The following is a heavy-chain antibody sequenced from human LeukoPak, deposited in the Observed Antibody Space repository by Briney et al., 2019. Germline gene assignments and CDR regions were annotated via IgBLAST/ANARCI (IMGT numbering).Heavy chain of an antibody. CDR3: ARATAGIDY. Sequence: SETLSLTCTVSGNSISSGYYWGWIRQPPGKGLEWIGSIYYSGSTNYNPSLKSRVTISVDTSKNQFSLKLNSVTAADTAVYYCARATAGIDYWGQGTLVTVSS. V-gene: IGHV4-38-2*02. J-gene: IGHJ4*02. CDR1: GNSISSGYY. CDR2: IYYSGST. D-gene: IGHD6-13*01.